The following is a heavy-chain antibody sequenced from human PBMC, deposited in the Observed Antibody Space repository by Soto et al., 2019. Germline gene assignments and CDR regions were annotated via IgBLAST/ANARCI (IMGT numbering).Heavy chain of an antibody. J-gene: IGHJ6*02. CDR1: GGTFSSYA. CDR3: ARDNLHHYYYYGMDV. CDR2: IIPIFGTA. V-gene: IGHV1-69*13. Sequence: SVKVSCKASGGTFSSYAISWVRQAPGQGLEWMGGIIPIFGTANYAQKFQGRVTITADESTSTAYMELSSLRSEDTAVYYCARDNLHHYYYYGMDVWGQGTTVTVSS. D-gene: IGHD4-4*01.